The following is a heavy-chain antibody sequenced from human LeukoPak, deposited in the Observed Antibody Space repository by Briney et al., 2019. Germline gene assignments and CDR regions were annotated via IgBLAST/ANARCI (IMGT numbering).Heavy chain of an antibody. D-gene: IGHD2/OR15-2a*01. Sequence: PSGTLSLTCSVSFGSIRDYYWSWIRQPPGKGLEWIGYIYNSGTTNYNPSLKGQVTISVDTSKNQFSLKLSSVTAADTAIYYCARGKKYPGVFDYWGQGTQVTVSS. CDR3: ARGKKYPGVFDY. V-gene: IGHV4-59*01. CDR2: IYNSGTT. J-gene: IGHJ4*02. CDR1: FGSIRDYY.